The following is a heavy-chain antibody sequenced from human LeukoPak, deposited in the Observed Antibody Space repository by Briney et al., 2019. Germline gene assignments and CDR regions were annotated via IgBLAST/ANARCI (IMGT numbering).Heavy chain of an antibody. CDR1: GGSIGSGSYY. J-gene: IGHJ4*02. D-gene: IGHD3-22*01. V-gene: IGHV4-61*02. CDR2: IYTSGST. CDR3: AGSQGGYWTSFDY. Sequence: SQTLSLTCTVSGGSIGSGSYYWRWLRQPAGKGLEWIGRIYTSGSTNYNPSLKSRVTISVDTSKNQFSLKLSSVTAADTAVYYCAGSQGGYWTSFDYWGQGTLVTVSS.